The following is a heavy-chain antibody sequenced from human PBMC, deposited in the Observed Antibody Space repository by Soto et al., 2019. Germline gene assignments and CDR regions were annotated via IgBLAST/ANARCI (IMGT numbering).Heavy chain of an antibody. J-gene: IGHJ4*02. Sequence: VQLVESGGGVVQPGRSLRLSCAASGFTFSSYAMHWVRQAPGKGLEWVAVISYDGSNKYYADSVKGRFTISRDNSKNTLYLQMNSLRAEDTAVYYCAREYAEGVLTGTAPFDYWGQGTLVTVSS. CDR2: ISYDGSNK. CDR3: AREYAEGVLTGTAPFDY. D-gene: IGHD1-20*01. CDR1: GFTFSSYA. V-gene: IGHV3-30-3*01.